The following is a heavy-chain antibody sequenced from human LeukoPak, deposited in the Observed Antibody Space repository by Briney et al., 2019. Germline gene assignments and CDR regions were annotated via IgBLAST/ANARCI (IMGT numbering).Heavy chain of an antibody. CDR3: ARVNAPSYYYDSSGYHFDY. Sequence: SGTLSLTCAVSGGSISSSNWWSWVRQPPGKGLEWIGEIYHSGSTNYNPSLKSRVTISVDKSKNQFSLKLSSVTAADTAVYYCARVNAPSYYYDSSGYHFDYWGQGTLVTVSS. D-gene: IGHD3-22*01. J-gene: IGHJ4*02. CDR2: IYHSGST. CDR1: GGSISSSNW. V-gene: IGHV4-4*02.